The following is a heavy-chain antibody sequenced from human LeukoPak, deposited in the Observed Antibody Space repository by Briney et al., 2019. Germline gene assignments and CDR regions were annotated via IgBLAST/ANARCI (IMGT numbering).Heavy chain of an antibody. Sequence: SETLSLTCTVSGGSISSYYWSWIRQPPGKGLEWIGYIYYSGSTNYNPSLKSRVTISVDTSKNQFSLKLSSVTAADTAVYYCGRASYAGPFDYWGQGTLVTVSS. CDR3: GRASYAGPFDY. V-gene: IGHV4-59*01. J-gene: IGHJ4*02. CDR1: GGSISSYY. D-gene: IGHD3-16*02. CDR2: IYYSGST.